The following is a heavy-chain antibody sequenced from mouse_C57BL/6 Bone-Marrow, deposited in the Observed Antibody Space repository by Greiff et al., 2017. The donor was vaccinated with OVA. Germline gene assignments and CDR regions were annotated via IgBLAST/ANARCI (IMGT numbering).Heavy chain of an antibody. D-gene: IGHD2-1*01. Sequence: VQLQQSGAELVRPGASVKLSCKASGYTFTDYYISWVKQRPGQGLGWIARIYPGSGNIYYNEKFKGKATLTAEKSSSPAYMQLSSLTSDDSAVYFGARSERVRDYLDYGGQGTTLTVSS. CDR2: IYPGSGNI. CDR3: ARSERVRDYLDY. J-gene: IGHJ2*01. CDR1: GYTFTDYY. V-gene: IGHV1-76*01.